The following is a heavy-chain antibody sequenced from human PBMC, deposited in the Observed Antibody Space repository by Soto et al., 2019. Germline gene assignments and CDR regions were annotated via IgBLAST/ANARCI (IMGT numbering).Heavy chain of an antibody. CDR1: GDSISGSY. Sequence: SETLSHTCAVSGDSISGSYWSWIRQPPGKGLEWIGFIHYTGRTSYNPSLKSRITVSLDKSKNQFSLSLSSATAADTAVYYCARHVHSSGNEAFDYWGQGTLVTVSS. CDR3: ARHVHSSGNEAFDY. V-gene: IGHV4-59*08. D-gene: IGHD1-1*01. J-gene: IGHJ4*02. CDR2: IHYTGRT.